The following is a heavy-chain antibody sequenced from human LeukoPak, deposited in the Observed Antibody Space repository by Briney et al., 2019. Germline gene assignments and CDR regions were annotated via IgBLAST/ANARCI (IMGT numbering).Heavy chain of an antibody. CDR1: GYSFTSYW. CDR2: IWPGGSDT. CDR3: ARRLRDSGGYFLYNFDY. D-gene: IGHD3-22*01. J-gene: IGHJ4*02. Sequence: GESLKISCTGSGYSFTSYWFGWVRQMPGKGLEWMGIIWPGGSDTRYSPSFQGQVIMSADKSISTAYLQWSSLKAPDTAMYYCARRLRDSGGYFLYNFDYWGQGTLVTVSS. V-gene: IGHV5-51*01.